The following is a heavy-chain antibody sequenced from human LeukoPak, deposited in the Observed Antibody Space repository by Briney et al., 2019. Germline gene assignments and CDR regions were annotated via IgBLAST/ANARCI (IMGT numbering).Heavy chain of an antibody. V-gene: IGHV3-21*01. D-gene: IGHD2-15*01. J-gene: IGHJ5*02. CDR2: SSSSSYI. CDR3: ARDPHCSGGSCYSGNGRFDP. Sequence: SSSSSYIYYADSVKGRFTISRDNAKNSLYLQMNSLRAEDTAVYYCARDPHCSGGSCYSGNGRFDPWGQGTLVTVSS.